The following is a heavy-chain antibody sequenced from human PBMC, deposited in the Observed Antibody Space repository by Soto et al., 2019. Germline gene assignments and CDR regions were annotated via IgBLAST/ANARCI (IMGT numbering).Heavy chain of an antibody. V-gene: IGHV3-7*01. Sequence: EVQLVESGGGLVQPGGSLRLSCAASGFTFSSYWMSWVRQAPGKGLEWVANIKQDGSEKYYVDSVKGRFTISRDNAKNSLYLQMNSLRAEDTAVYYCASDEGPAAAYYSYMDVWGKGTTVTVSS. CDR1: GFTFSSYW. J-gene: IGHJ6*03. CDR2: IKQDGSEK. D-gene: IGHD2-15*01. CDR3: ASDEGPAAAYYSYMDV.